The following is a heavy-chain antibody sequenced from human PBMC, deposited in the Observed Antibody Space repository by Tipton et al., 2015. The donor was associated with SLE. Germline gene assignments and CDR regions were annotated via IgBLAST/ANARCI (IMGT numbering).Heavy chain of an antibody. V-gene: IGHV4-39*01. D-gene: IGHD5-18*01. J-gene: IGHJ4*02. CDR1: GGSISSSSYY. CDR3: ASGFRYSFGYPFGS. CDR2: IYYTGST. Sequence: TLSLTCTVSGGSISSSSYYWGWIRQPPGKGLEWIGNIYYTGSTSYNPSLKSRVTISLDTSKNQFSLKLSSVTAADTTFYFCASGFRYSFGYPFGSWGQGTLVPVSS.